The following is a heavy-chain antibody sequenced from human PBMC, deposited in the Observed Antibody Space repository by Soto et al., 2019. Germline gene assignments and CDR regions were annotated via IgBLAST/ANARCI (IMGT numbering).Heavy chain of an antibody. CDR3: ARTTAVPNTLRSRYFFDY. Sequence: SETLSLTCTVSGGSVNTAPYYWSWIRQPPGKRLEWIGYVYYSGTTNYNPSLKSRVTISVDLSKNQFSLRLSSVTTADTALYYCARTTAVPNTLRSRYFFDYWGQGTLVTVSS. CDR2: VYYSGTT. J-gene: IGHJ4*02. D-gene: IGHD4-17*01. V-gene: IGHV4-61*01. CDR1: GGSVNTAPYY.